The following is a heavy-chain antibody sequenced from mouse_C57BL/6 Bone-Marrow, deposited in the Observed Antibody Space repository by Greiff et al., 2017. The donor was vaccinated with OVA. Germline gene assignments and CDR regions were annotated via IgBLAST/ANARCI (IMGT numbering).Heavy chain of an antibody. CDR2: ISNGGGST. J-gene: IGHJ1*03. Sequence: EVMLVESGGGLVQPGGSLKLSCAASGFTFSDYYMYWVRQTPEKRLEWVAYISNGGGSTYYPDTVKGRFTISRDNAKNTLYLQMSRLKSEDTAMYYCARHLLLRYFDVWGTGTTVTVSS. D-gene: IGHD1-1*01. CDR3: ARHLLLRYFDV. CDR1: GFTFSDYY. V-gene: IGHV5-12*01.